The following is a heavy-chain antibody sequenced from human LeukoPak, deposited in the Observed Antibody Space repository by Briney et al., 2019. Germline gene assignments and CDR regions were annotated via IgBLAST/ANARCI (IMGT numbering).Heavy chain of an antibody. V-gene: IGHV1-46*01. CDR1: GYTFTSYY. CDR2: INPSGGST. Sequence: ASVKVSCKASGYTFTSYYMHWVRQAPGQGLEGMGLINPSGGSTSYAQKFQGRVTMTRDTSTSTVYMELSSLRSEDTAVYYCASSSVVVTAIPLVYWGQGTPVTVSS. J-gene: IGHJ4*02. CDR3: ASSSVVVTAIPLVY. D-gene: IGHD2-21*02.